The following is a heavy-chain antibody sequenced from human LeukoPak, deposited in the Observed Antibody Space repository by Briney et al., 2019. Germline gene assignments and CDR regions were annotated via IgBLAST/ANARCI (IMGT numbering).Heavy chain of an antibody. D-gene: IGHD5-12*01. J-gene: IGHJ4*02. CDR1: GFTFSNNY. Sequence: GGPLRLSCAASGFTFSNNYMSWVRQAPGKGLEWVSIIYSDGTTYYSDSVKGRFTISRDNSKNTLYLQMNSLRAEDTAVYYCARDVDSFYWGQGTLVTVSS. V-gene: IGHV3-66*01. CDR3: ARDVDSFY. CDR2: IYSDGTT.